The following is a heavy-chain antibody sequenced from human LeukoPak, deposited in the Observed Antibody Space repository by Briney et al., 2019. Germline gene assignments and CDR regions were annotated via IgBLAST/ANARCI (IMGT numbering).Heavy chain of an antibody. D-gene: IGHD5-24*01. CDR3: AKIRWLQFTFDY. Sequence: GGSLRLSCAASGFTFSSYAMSWVRQTPGKGLEWVSAISGSGGSTYYADSVKGRFTISRDNSKNTLYLQMNSLRAEDTAVYYCAKIRWLQFTFDYWGQGTLVTVSS. CDR2: ISGSGGST. J-gene: IGHJ4*02. CDR1: GFTFSSYA. V-gene: IGHV3-23*01.